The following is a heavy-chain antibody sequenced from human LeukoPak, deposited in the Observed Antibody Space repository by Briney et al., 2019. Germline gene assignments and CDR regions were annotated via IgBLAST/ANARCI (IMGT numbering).Heavy chain of an antibody. CDR2: INAGNGNT. CDR3: VRGFLEMATIPDY. V-gene: IGHV1-3*01. D-gene: IGHD5-24*01. Sequence: GASVKVSSKASGYTFTSYAMHWVRQAPGQRLEWMGWINAGNGNTKYSQKFQGRVTITRDTSASTAYMELSSLRSEDTAVYYCVRGFLEMATIPDYWGQGTLVTVSS. J-gene: IGHJ4*02. CDR1: GYTFTSYA.